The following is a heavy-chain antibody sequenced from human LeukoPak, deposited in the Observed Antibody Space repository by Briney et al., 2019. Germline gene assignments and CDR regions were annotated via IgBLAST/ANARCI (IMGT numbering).Heavy chain of an antibody. CDR1: GDSISSGSYY. Sequence: PSETLSLTCTVSGDSISSGSYYWSWIRQTAGKELEWIGHIYQSGSANYNSSLKSRVTISIDTSNNHFSLRVNSMTAADTAVYYCARHSPVGIFYFDYWGQGTLVTVSS. J-gene: IGHJ4*02. D-gene: IGHD1-26*01. CDR3: ARHSPVGIFYFDY. V-gene: IGHV4-61*09. CDR2: IYQSGSA.